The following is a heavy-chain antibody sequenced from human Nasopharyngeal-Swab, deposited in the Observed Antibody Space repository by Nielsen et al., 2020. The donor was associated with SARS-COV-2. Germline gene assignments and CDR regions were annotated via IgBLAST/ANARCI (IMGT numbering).Heavy chain of an antibody. J-gene: IGHJ4*02. CDR2: IHHSGST. Sequence: SETLSLTCAVYGGSLSGYYWSWIRQPPGKGLGWIGEIHHSGSTNYNPSLKRRVTISVDTSKNQFSLKLRSVTAADTAVYYCARGPRITMVRGVIPRDYYFDYWGQGTLVTVSS. CDR1: GGSLSGYY. V-gene: IGHV4-34*01. CDR3: ARGPRITMVRGVIPRDYYFDY. D-gene: IGHD3-10*01.